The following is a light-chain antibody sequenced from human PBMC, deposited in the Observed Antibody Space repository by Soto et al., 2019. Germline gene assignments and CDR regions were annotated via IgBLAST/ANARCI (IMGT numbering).Light chain of an antibody. Sequence: DIPMSQSPSTLSASVGDSVTITCRASQTISTWLAWYQQKPGKAPNLLIYKASSLEGGVPSRFSGSGSGTEFTLSISGLQPDDSAIYYCQQYSTYPLPFGGGTKVEIK. CDR3: QQYSTYPLP. V-gene: IGKV1-5*03. CDR1: QTISTW. CDR2: KAS. J-gene: IGKJ4*01.